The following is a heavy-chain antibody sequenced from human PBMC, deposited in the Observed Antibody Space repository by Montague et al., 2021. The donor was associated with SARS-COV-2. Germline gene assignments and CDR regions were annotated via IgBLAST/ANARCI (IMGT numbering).Heavy chain of an antibody. D-gene: IGHD4-17*01. J-gene: IGHJ4*02. CDR2: FYYAGGT. V-gene: IGHV4-39*01. CDR1: GGSVSRISSH. CDR3: ARLYGSSFDY. Sequence: SETLSLTCTVSGGSVSRISSHWGWIRQPPGKGLEYIGSFYYAGGTQYNPSLKSRGTISVDTSNDQFSLKMNSVTAADTAVYFWARLYGSSFDYWGQGTLVTVSS.